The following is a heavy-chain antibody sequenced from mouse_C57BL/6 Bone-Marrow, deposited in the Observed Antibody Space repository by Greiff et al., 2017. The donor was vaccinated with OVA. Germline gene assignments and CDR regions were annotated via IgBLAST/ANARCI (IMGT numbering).Heavy chain of an antibody. V-gene: IGHV12-3*01. D-gene: IGHD1-1*01. Sequence: QVQLQQSGPGLVKPSQSLFLTCSITGFPITSGYYWIWIRQSPGKPLEWMGYITHSGETFYNPSLQSPISITRETSKNQFFLQLNSVTTEDTAMYYCAGEYYYGSSYFDYWGQGTTLTGSS. CDR2: ITHSGET. CDR1: GFPITSGYY. CDR3: AGEYYYGSSYFDY. J-gene: IGHJ2*01.